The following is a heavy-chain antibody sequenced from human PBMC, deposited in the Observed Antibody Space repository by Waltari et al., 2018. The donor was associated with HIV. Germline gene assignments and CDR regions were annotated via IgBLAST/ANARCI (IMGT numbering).Heavy chain of an antibody. CDR2: IYYSGGT. D-gene: IGHD5-18*01. Sequence: QLQLQESGPGLVKPSETLSLTCTVSGGSISSSSYYWGWIRQPPGKGLEWIGSIYYSGGTYYNPALKSRVTISVDTSKNQFSLKLSSVTAADTAVYYCASPGYSYGEWGYYYYGMDVWGQGTTVTVSS. J-gene: IGHJ6*02. CDR1: GGSISSSSYY. V-gene: IGHV4-39*07. CDR3: ASPGYSYGEWGYYYYGMDV.